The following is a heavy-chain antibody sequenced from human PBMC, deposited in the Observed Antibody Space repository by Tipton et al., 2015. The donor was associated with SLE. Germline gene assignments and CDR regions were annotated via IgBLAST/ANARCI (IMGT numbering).Heavy chain of an antibody. CDR3: ARHPDGYYYYYGLDV. Sequence: TLSLTCIVSGDSISSSSYYWGWIRQPPGKGLEWVGTVYYTGNTFYNPSLKSRVTISVDTSKNQFSLNLSSVTAADTAVYYCARHPDGYYYYYGLDVWGQGTTVTVSS. CDR1: GDSISSSSYY. CDR2: VYYTGNT. J-gene: IGHJ6*02. V-gene: IGHV4-39*07. D-gene: IGHD5-24*01.